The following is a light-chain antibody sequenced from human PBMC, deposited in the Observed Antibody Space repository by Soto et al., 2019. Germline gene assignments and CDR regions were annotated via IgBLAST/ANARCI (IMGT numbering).Light chain of an antibody. CDR1: QSISNY. CDR2: AAS. J-gene: IGKJ4*01. CDR3: QQSYSTLLT. Sequence: DIQMTQSPSSLSASVGDRVTITCRARASQSISNYVNWYQQKAGKAPKLLIYAASSLQSGVPSRFSGSGSGTDFTLTISSLQPEDFATYYCQQSYSTLLTFGGGTKVEIK. V-gene: IGKV1-39*01.